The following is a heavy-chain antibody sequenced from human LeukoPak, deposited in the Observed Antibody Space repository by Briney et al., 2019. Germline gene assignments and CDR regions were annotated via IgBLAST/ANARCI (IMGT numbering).Heavy chain of an antibody. J-gene: IGHJ4*02. V-gene: IGHV3-7*03. D-gene: IGHD3-9*01. CDR2: IKQDGSEK. CDR3: AKDMDYDILTGNFDY. Sequence: GASLRLSCAASGFTFSSYWMSWVRQAPGKGLEWVANIKQDGSEKYYVDSVKGRFTISRDNAKNSLYLQMNSLRAEDTALYYCAKDMDYDILTGNFDYWGQGTLVTVSS. CDR1: GFTFSSYW.